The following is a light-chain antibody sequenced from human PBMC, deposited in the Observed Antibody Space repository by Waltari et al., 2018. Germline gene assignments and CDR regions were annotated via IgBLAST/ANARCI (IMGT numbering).Light chain of an antibody. CDR3: QQSSSTPPFT. Sequence: DIQMTQSPSSLSASVGDRVTITCRASQSISSYLNWYQQKPGKAPKLLIYAASSLQSVVPSRFSGSGSGTDFTITINSLQPEDFATYYCQQSSSTPPFTFGPGTKVDIK. CDR1: QSISSY. V-gene: IGKV1-39*01. CDR2: AAS. J-gene: IGKJ3*01.